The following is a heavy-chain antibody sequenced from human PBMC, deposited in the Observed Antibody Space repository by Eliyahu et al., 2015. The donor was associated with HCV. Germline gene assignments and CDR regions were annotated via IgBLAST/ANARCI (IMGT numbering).Heavy chain of an antibody. CDR1: GFTFSSYW. J-gene: IGHJ6*02. CDR2: IKQDGSDK. V-gene: IGHV3-7*01. D-gene: IGHD3/OR15-3a*01. Sequence: EAQLVESGGGLVQPGGSLRLSCAASGFTFSSYWMSWVRLAPGKGLEWVANIKQDGSDKYYMDSVKGRFTMSRDNAKNSVFLQMNSLRAEDTAVYYCGRAGLPYTLDVWGQGTTVTVSS. CDR3: GRAGLPYTLDV.